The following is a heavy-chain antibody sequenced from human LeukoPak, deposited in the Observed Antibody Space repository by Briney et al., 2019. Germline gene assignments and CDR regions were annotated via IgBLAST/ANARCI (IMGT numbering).Heavy chain of an antibody. CDR1: GNYW. J-gene: IGHJ4*02. V-gene: IGHV3-74*01. Sequence: GGSLRLSCAASGNYWMHRVRQAPGKGLVWVSHINSDGSWASYADSVKGRFTISRDNAKNSLYLQMNSLRAEDTAVYYCARDREIYYDSSGTVDYWGQGTLVTVSS. CDR3: ARDREIYYDSSGTVDY. D-gene: IGHD3-22*01. CDR2: INSDGSWA.